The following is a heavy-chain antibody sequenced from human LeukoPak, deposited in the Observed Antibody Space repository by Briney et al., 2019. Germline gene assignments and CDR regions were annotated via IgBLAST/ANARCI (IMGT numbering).Heavy chain of an antibody. CDR2: IKLDGSKK. CDR1: GFTFSSYW. CDR3: ARDGVATGSDY. V-gene: IGHV3-7*03. D-gene: IGHD5-12*01. Sequence: GGSLRLSCAASGFTFSSYWMSWVRQAPGKGLEWVANIKLDGSKKYYVDSVKGRFTISRDNAKNSPYLEMNSLRAEDTVVYYCARDGVATGSDYWGQGTLVTVSS. J-gene: IGHJ4*02.